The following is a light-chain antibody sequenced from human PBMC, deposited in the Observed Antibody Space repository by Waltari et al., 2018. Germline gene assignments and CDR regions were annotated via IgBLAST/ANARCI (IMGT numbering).Light chain of an antibody. V-gene: IGLV2-23*01. Sequence: QSALSQPASVSGSPGQSVTISCTGSTTDIGDYDHVSWYQKYPDKAPKLLIYEGSERPSGISYRFSGSTSGSTASLTISGLQPEDEAHYYCCSYSDTTMIFGGGTKVTVL. CDR2: EGS. J-gene: IGLJ2*01. CDR1: TTDIGDYDH. CDR3: CSYSDTTMI.